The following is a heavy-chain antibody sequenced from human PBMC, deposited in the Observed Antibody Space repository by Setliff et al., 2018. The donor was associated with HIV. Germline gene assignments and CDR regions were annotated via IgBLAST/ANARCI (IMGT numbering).Heavy chain of an antibody. CDR2: INPNSSDT. CDR3: ARVPAGTAYDK. V-gene: IGHV1-2*02. J-gene: IGHJ4*02. Sequence: ASVKVSCKASGYTFTDYYIHWVRQAPGQGLEWMGWINPNSSDTNYAQKFQGKVTITLDESTTTSSMELSSLRSEDTAVYFCARVPAGTAYDKWGQGTLVTVSS. D-gene: IGHD1-7*01. CDR1: GYTFTDYY.